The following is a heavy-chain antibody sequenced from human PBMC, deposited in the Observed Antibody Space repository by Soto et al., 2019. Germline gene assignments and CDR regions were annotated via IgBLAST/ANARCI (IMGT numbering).Heavy chain of an antibody. Sequence: EVQLLESGGGLVQPGGSLRLSSAVSGFTFSSYALSWVRQAPGKGLEWVSIIGASGGSTFYADSVKGRCTISRDNSKNTLSLPMNHLRAEDTAVYYCAKHFDSGCPDYWGQGTLVTVSS. D-gene: IGHD6-19*01. J-gene: IGHJ4*02. CDR3: AKHFDSGCPDY. CDR1: GFTFSSYA. V-gene: IGHV3-23*01. CDR2: IGASGGST.